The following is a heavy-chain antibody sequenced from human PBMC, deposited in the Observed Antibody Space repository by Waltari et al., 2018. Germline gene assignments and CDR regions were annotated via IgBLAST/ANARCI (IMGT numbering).Heavy chain of an antibody. CDR3: ARGLAFDI. CDR2: IYHSGST. J-gene: IGHJ3*02. Sequence: QVQLQESGPGLVKPSATPSLTCTVSGYPISSGYHWGWLRQPPGKGLEWIGSIYHSGSTYYNPSLKSRVTISVDTSKNQFSLKLSSVTAADTAVYYCARGLAFDIWGQGTMVTVSS. CDR1: GYPISSGYH. V-gene: IGHV4-38-2*02. D-gene: IGHD6-19*01.